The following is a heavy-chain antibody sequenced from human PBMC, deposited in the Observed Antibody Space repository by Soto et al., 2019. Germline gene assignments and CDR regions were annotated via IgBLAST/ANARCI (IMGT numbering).Heavy chain of an antibody. D-gene: IGHD6-13*01. J-gene: IGHJ4*02. CDR2: ISGSGGST. Sequence: EVQLLESGGGLVQPGGSLRLSCAASGFTFSSYAMSWVRQAPGKGLEWVSAISGSGGSTYYADSVKGRFTISRDNSKNTLYLQMNSLRAEDTAVYYCAKDHRKYSSSWYYFDYWGQGTLVTVSS. CDR1: GFTFSSYA. CDR3: AKDHRKYSSSWYYFDY. V-gene: IGHV3-23*01.